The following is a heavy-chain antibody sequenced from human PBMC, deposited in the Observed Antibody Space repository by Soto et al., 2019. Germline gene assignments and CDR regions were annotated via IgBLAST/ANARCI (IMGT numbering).Heavy chain of an antibody. CDR3: ARRDRSGFSYWLDT. CDR2: ISDSGST. CDR1: GGSISDGYY. Sequence: QVQLQESGPGLVKPSQTLSLTCTVCGGSISDGYYWSWIRQHPGKGLEWIGSISDSGSTSYNPSLKSRLTISVDTSKNQFSLNLRSVTAADTAVYYCARRDRSGFSYWLDTWGQGTLVTVSS. J-gene: IGHJ5*02. V-gene: IGHV4-31*03. D-gene: IGHD3-22*01.